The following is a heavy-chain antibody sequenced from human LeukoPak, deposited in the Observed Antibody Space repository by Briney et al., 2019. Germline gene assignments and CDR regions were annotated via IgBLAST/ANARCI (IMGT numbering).Heavy chain of an antibody. V-gene: IGHV3-11*04. CDR2: ISSSGSTI. J-gene: IGHJ6*03. Sequence: SGGSLRLSCAASGFTFSGYYMSWIRQAPGKGLEWVSYISSSGSTIYYTDSVKGRFTISRDNAKKSLYLQMNSLRAEDTAVYYCARVGGITLALAPSPFPDYNYYYMDVWGKGTTVTVSS. CDR1: GFTFSGYY. CDR3: ARVGGITLALAPSPFPDYNYYYMDV. D-gene: IGHD3-10*01.